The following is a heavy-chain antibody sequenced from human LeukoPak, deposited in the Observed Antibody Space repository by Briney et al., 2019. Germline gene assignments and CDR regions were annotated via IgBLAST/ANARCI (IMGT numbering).Heavy chain of an antibody. CDR1: GYTLTELS. V-gene: IGHV1-24*01. Sequence: PGASVKVSCKVSGYTLTELSMHWVRQAPGKGLEWMGGFDPEDGETIYAQKFQGRVTMTEDTSTDTAYMELSSLRSEDTAVYYCASNKECSNIRCYNGAFDIWGQGTMVTVSS. CDR2: FDPEDGET. D-gene: IGHD2-2*01. J-gene: IGHJ3*02. CDR3: ASNKECSNIRCYNGAFDI.